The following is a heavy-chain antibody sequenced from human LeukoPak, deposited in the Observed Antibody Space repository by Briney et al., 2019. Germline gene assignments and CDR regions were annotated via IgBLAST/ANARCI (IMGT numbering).Heavy chain of an antibody. J-gene: IGHJ3*02. CDR3: ARELPDYYGSGSYYSVGAFDI. Sequence: SGTLSLTCTVSGYSISSGYYWGWIRQPPGKGLEWIGSIYHSGSTYYNPSLKSRVTISVDTSKNQFSLKLSSVTAADTAVYYCARELPDYYGSGSYYSVGAFDIWGQGTMVTVSS. CDR1: GYSISSGYY. CDR2: IYHSGST. V-gene: IGHV4-38-2*02. D-gene: IGHD3-10*01.